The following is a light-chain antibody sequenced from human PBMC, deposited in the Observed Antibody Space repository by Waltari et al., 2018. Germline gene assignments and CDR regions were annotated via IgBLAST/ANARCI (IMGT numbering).Light chain of an antibody. CDR2: DVS. Sequence: HSALTQPASVSGSPEQSLTLPCPGTSRDVGGSTPSSWYQQHPGKDPKLMIYDVSYRPSGVSNRFAGSKSGNTASLTISGLRSEDEADYYCTSYISSSTRYVFGAGTKVTVL. V-gene: IGLV2-14*03. J-gene: IGLJ1*01. CDR1: SRDVGGSTP. CDR3: TSYISSSTRYV.